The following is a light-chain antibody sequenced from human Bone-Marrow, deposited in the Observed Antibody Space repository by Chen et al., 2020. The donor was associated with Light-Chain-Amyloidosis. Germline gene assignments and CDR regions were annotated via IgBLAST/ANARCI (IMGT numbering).Light chain of an antibody. CDR2: EAS. CDR3: SSYVGSGTFVV. Sequence: HSALTQPASLSGSPGQSITIPCPGTSSDVGGYNLVSWYQHHPGKVPKLLIYEASKRPSGVSNRFSGSQSGNTASLTISGLQAEDEADYYCSSYVGSGTFVVFGGGTKVTVL. CDR1: SSDVGGYNL. J-gene: IGLJ2*01. V-gene: IGLV2-23*02.